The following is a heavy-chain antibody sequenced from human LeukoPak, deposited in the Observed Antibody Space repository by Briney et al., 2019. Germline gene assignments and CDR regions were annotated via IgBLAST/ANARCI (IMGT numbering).Heavy chain of an antibody. CDR2: IYYSGST. D-gene: IGHD3-22*01. CDR1: GGSISSYY. J-gene: IGHJ4*02. V-gene: IGHV4-59*01. Sequence: TSETLSLTCTVSGGSISSYYWSWIRQPPGKGLEWIGYIYYSGSTNYNPSLKSRVTISVDTSKNQFSLKLSSVTAADTAVYYCARARGARITMIVVVDYFDYWGQGTLVTVSS. CDR3: ARARGARITMIVVVDYFDY.